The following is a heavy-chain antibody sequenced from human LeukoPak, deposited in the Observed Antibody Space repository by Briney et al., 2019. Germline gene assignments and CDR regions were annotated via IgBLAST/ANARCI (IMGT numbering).Heavy chain of an antibody. Sequence: GGSLRLSCAASGFTFSNARMNWVRQAPGKGLEWVGRIYSKGDGGTTEYSAPVKGRFTISREDSENTLYLQLNSLKTEDTAVYYCTRGPNRYDSSDFDDWGQGTLVTVSS. CDR2: IYSKGDGGTT. CDR1: GFTFSNAR. J-gene: IGHJ4*02. V-gene: IGHV3-15*01. CDR3: TRGPNRYDSSDFDD. D-gene: IGHD3-22*01.